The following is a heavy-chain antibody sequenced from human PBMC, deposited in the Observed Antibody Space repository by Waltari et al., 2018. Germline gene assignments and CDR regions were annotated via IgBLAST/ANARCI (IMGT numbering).Heavy chain of an antibody. V-gene: IGHV4-4*07. CDR1: GDSTSSSY. Sequence: QVQLQESGPGLVKPSETLSLTCTVSGDSTSSSYWNWIRQPAGKGLEWIGRIYTSGSTNYNPSLKSRVTMSVDTSKNQFSLKLSSVTAADTAVYYCARHPNRYFDLWGRGTLVTVSS. J-gene: IGHJ2*01. CDR2: IYTSGST. CDR3: ARHPNRYFDL.